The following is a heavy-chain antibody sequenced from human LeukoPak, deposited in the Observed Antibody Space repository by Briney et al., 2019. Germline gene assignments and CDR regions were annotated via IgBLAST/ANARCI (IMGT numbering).Heavy chain of an antibody. J-gene: IGHJ4*02. Sequence: PGGSLRLSCAASGFTFSNYAMSWVRQAPGKGLEWVSVVSGSGGSTYYADSVKGRFAISRDNSKNTLYLQMNSLRAEDTAVYYCAKGNDILTGYYHYWGQGTLVTVPS. V-gene: IGHV3-23*01. CDR2: VSGSGGST. CDR3: AKGNDILTGYYHY. D-gene: IGHD3-9*01. CDR1: GFTFSNYA.